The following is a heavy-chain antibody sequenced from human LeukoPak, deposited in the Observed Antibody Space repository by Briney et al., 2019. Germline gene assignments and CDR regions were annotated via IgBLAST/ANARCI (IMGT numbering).Heavy chain of an antibody. CDR2: IYYSGST. CDR1: GGSISSYY. V-gene: IGHV4-59*01. D-gene: IGHD2/OR15-2a*01. CDR3: ATGPLSLSFDY. Sequence: SETLSLTCTISGGSISSYYWSWIRQPPGKGLEWIGYIYYSGSTNYNPSLKSRVTISVDMSKNQFSLKLSSVTAADTAVYYCATGPLSLSFDYWGQGTLVTVSS. J-gene: IGHJ4*02.